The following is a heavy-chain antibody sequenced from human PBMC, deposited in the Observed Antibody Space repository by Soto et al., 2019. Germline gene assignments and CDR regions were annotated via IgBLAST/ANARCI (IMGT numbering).Heavy chain of an antibody. CDR3: GRDPPITVGGDIVIPCYFDY. V-gene: IGHV4-39*02. CDR1: GGSISRSSYY. CDR2: TSYSGST. Sequence: QLQLQESGPGLVKPSETLSLTCTVSGGSISRSSYYWRWIRQPPGKGLEWIGNTSYSGSTYYNPSLKSLVNIAVDTSKSQLSLKLSCVTGADTDVYFCGRDPPITVGGDIVIPCYFDYWGQGTLVTVSS. D-gene: IGHD3-16*02. J-gene: IGHJ4*02.